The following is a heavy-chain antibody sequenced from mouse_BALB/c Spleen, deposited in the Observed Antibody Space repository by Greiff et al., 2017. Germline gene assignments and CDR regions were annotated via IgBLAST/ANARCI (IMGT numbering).Heavy chain of an antibody. CDR3: AKGDGHWFAY. J-gene: IGHJ3*01. D-gene: IGHD2-3*01. CDR2: IWRGGST. CDR1: GFSLTSYG. V-gene: IGHV2-2*02. Sequence: VQLVESGPGLVQPSQSLSITCTVSGFSLTSYGVHWVRQSPGKGLEWLGVIWRGGSTDYNAAFISRLSISKDNSKSQVFFKMNSLQANDTAIYYCAKGDGHWFAYWGQGTLVTVSA.